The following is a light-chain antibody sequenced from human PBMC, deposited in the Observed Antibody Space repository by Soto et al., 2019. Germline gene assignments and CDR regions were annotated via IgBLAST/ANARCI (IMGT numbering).Light chain of an antibody. CDR2: DAS. V-gene: IGKV3-11*01. Sequence: EIVLTQSPATLSLYPGERATLSCRASQTVGRSLAWFQQTPGQAPRLLIYDASTRATGIPARFSGSGSGTAFTLPFSSRGPEDAAVYYCQQRYTWVTFGGGTKVQIK. CDR3: QQRYTWVT. J-gene: IGKJ4*01. CDR1: QTVGRS.